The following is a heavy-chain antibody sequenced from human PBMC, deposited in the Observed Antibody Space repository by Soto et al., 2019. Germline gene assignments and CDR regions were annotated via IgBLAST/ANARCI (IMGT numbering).Heavy chain of an antibody. CDR3: ARSTYNWNAGTDY. D-gene: IGHD1-20*01. J-gene: IGHJ4*02. Sequence: PSETLSLTCTVSGGSISSYYWSWIRQPPGKGLEWIGYIYYSGSTNYNPSLKSRVTISVDTSKNQFSLKLSSVTAADTAVYYCARSTYNWNAGTDYWGQGTLVTVSS. V-gene: IGHV4-59*01. CDR2: IYYSGST. CDR1: GGSISSYY.